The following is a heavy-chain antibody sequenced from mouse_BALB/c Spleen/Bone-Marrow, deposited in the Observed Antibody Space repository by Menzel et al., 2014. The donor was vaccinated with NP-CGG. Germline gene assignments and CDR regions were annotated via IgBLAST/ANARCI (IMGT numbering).Heavy chain of an antibody. D-gene: IGHD2-14*01. V-gene: IGHV14-3*02. Sequence: VKLKQSGAELVKPGASVKLSCTASGFNIKDTYMHWVKQRPEQGLEWIGRIDPANGNTKYDPKFQGKATITADTSSNTAYLHLSSLTPEDTAVYYCASYRYGWYFDVWGAGTTVTVSS. CDR3: ASYRYGWYFDV. J-gene: IGHJ1*01. CDR1: GFNIKDTY. CDR2: IDPANGNT.